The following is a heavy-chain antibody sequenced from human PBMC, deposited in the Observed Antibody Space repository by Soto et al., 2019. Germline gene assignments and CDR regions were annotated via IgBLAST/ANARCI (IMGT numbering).Heavy chain of an antibody. CDR3: ARDRYLSGYSYGYSYYYYGMDV. CDR2: ISNSSSTI. CDR1: GFTFSSYS. V-gene: IGHV3-48*02. D-gene: IGHD5-18*01. Sequence: GGSLRLSCAASGFTFSSYSMNWVRQAPGKGLEWVSYISNSSSTIYYADSVKGRFTISRDNAKNSLYLQMNSLRDEDTAVYYCARDRYLSGYSYGYSYYYYGMDVWGQGTTVTVSS. J-gene: IGHJ6*02.